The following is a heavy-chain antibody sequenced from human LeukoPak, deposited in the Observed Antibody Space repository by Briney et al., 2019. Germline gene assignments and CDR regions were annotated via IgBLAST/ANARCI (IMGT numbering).Heavy chain of an antibody. V-gene: IGHV1-69*04. CDR1: GDAFSTYV. CDR2: IIPIVNMV. J-gene: IGHJ4*02. Sequence: ASVKVSCKASGDAFSTYVFTWVRQAPGHGLEWMGRIIPIVNMVDYAEEFQGRVSITADKSTSTAYMEVSGLRSEDTAVYYCARRIGERFSAHEYFDSWGQGTQVTVSS. D-gene: IGHD5-12*01. CDR3: ARRIGERFSAHEYFDS.